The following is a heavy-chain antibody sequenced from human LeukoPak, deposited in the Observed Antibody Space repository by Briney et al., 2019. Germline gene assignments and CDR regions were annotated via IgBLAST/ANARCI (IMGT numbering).Heavy chain of an antibody. V-gene: IGHV4-4*09. J-gene: IGHJ4*02. CDR2: IYTSGST. Sequence: TPSETLSLTCTVSGGSISSYYWSWIRQPPGKGLEWIGYIYTSGSTNYNPSLKSRVTISVDTSKNQFPLKLSSVTAADTAVYYCARLLYGSGSYFDYWGQGTLVTVSS. D-gene: IGHD3-10*01. CDR1: GGSISSYY. CDR3: ARLLYGSGSYFDY.